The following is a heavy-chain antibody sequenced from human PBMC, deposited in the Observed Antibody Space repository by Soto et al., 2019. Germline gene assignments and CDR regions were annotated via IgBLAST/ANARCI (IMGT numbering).Heavy chain of an antibody. CDR2: IIPIFGTA. V-gene: IGHV1-69*13. Sequence: GASVKVSCKASGGTFSSYAISWVRQAPGQGLEWMGGIIPIFGTANYAQKFQGRVTITADESTSTAYMELSSLRSEDTAVYYCARGEIYSSSSRSYYGMDVWGQGTTVTV. CDR1: GGTFSSYA. CDR3: ARGEIYSSSSRSYYGMDV. D-gene: IGHD6-6*01. J-gene: IGHJ6*02.